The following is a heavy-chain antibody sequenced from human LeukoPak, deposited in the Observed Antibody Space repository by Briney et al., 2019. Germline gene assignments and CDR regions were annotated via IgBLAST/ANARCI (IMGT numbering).Heavy chain of an antibody. CDR3: ARWSITMVRGATRGTNFDY. CDR1: GYTFTGYY. Sequence: GASVKVSCKASGYTFTGYYMHWVRQAPGQGLEWMGWINPNSGGTNYAQKFQGRVTMTRDTSISTAYMELGRLRSDDTAVYYCARWSITMVRGATRGTNFDYWGQGTLVTVSS. CDR2: INPNSGGT. D-gene: IGHD3-10*01. J-gene: IGHJ4*02. V-gene: IGHV1-2*02.